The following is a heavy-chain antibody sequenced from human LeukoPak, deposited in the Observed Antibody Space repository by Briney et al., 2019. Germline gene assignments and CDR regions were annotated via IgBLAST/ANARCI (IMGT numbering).Heavy chain of an antibody. D-gene: IGHD3-10*01. Sequence: PGGSLRLSCAISGFTVSANYMNWVRQAPGKGLEWVSVIYSGGSTYYADSVKGRFTISRDNSKNTLYLQMNSLRAEDTAVYYCARASYGSGSYRYYYYGMDVWGQGTTVTVSS. V-gene: IGHV3-66*01. CDR1: GFTVSANY. J-gene: IGHJ6*02. CDR3: ARASYGSGSYRYYYYGMDV. CDR2: IYSGGST.